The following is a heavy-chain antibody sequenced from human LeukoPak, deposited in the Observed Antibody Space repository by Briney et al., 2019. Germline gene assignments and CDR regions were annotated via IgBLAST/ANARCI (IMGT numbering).Heavy chain of an antibody. CDR3: TRNPDGLNWFDP. CDR2: IDRDGRRT. Sequence: PGGSLRVSCVATGPAFSMYWMHWVRQARGKGLVWVSHIDRDGRRTSYAASVKGRFTISRDNAKNTLYLQMNSLRVEDTAIYFCTRNPDGLNWFDPWGQGTLVTVSS. V-gene: IGHV3-74*01. D-gene: IGHD1-14*01. CDR1: GPAFSMYW. J-gene: IGHJ5*02.